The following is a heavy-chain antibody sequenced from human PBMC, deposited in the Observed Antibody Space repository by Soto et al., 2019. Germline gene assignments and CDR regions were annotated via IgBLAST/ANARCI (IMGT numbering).Heavy chain of an antibody. V-gene: IGHV1-69*06. CDR2: IIPIFGTA. CDR1: GGTFSSYA. CDR3: ARRYCSSTSCYLGDYYYDGMDV. D-gene: IGHD2-2*01. J-gene: IGHJ6*02. Sequence: GASVKVSCKASGGTFSSYAISWVRQAPGQGLEWMGGIIPIFGTANYAQKFQGRVTITADKSTSTAYMELSSLRSEDTAVYYCARRYCSSTSCYLGDYYYDGMDVWGQGTTVTVSS.